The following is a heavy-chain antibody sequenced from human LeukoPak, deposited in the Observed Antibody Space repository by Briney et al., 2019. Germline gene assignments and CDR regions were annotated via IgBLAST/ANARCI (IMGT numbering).Heavy chain of an antibody. J-gene: IGHJ3*02. CDR1: GFTFSNYG. D-gene: IGHD5-24*01. CDR3: AREMATTDALDI. CDR2: IWYDGSNK. V-gene: IGHV3-33*01. Sequence: GGSLRLSCAASGFTFSNYGMHWVRQAPGKGLEWVAVIWYDGSNKYYADSVKGRFTISRDNSKNTLYLQMNSLRAEDTAVYYCAREMATTDALDIWGQGTMVTVPS.